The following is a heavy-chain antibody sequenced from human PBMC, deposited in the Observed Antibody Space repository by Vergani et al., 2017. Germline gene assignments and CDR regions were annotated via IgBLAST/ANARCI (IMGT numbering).Heavy chain of an antibody. CDR1: GFTFSSYS. D-gene: IGHD6-19*01. J-gene: IGHJ6*02. CDR3: ARDEIAVAGYGGYYYYYGMDV. CDR2: ISSSSSYI. Sequence: EVQLVESGGGLVKPGGSLRLSCAASGFTFSSYSMNWVRQAPGKGLEWVSSISSSSSYIYYADSVKGRFTISRDNSKNTLYLQMNSLRAEDTAVYYCARDEIAVAGYGGYYYYYGMDVWGQGP. V-gene: IGHV3-21*04.